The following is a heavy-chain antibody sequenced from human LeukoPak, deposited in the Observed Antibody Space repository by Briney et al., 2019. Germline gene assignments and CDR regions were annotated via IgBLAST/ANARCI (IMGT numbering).Heavy chain of an antibody. Sequence: ASVKVSCKASGYTFTNYGFSWVRQAPGQGPEWMGWISTYNNNTNYAQKFQGRVSMTTDTSTSTAYMELRSLRSDDTAVYYCARNYDFWSDYSLSRWFDPWGQGTLVTVSS. V-gene: IGHV1-18*01. CDR3: ARNYDFWSDYSLSRWFDP. CDR2: ISTYNNNT. CDR1: GYTFTNYG. D-gene: IGHD3-3*01. J-gene: IGHJ5*02.